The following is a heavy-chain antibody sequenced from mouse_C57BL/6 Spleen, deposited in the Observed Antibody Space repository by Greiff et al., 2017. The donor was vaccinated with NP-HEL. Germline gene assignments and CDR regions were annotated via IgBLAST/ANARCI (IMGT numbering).Heavy chain of an antibody. J-gene: IGHJ1*03. Sequence: EVQLQQSGPELVKPGASVKMSCKASGYTFTDYNMHWVKQSHGKSLEWIGYINPKNGGTSYNQKFKGKATLTVNKSSSTAYMELRSLTSEDSAVYYCAKTYGSSHWYFDVWGTGTTVTVAS. D-gene: IGHD1-1*01. CDR3: AKTYGSSHWYFDV. V-gene: IGHV1-22*01. CDR2: INPKNGGT. CDR1: GYTFTDYN.